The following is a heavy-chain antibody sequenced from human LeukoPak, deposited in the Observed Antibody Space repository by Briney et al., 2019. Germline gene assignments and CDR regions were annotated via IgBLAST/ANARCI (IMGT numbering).Heavy chain of an antibody. V-gene: IGHV1-69*13. CDR1: GGTFSSYA. Sequence: GASVKVSCKASGGTFSSYAISWVRQAPGQGLEWMGGIIPIFGTANYAQKFQGRVTITADESTSTAYMELSSLRSEDTAVYYCARDATREYCSSTSCYSFDYWGQGTLVTVSS. CDR3: ARDATREYCSSTSCYSFDY. J-gene: IGHJ4*02. CDR2: IIPIFGTA. D-gene: IGHD2-2*01.